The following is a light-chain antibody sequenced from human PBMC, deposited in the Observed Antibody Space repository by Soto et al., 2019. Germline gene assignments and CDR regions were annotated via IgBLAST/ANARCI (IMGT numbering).Light chain of an antibody. J-gene: IGLJ1*01. V-gene: IGLV6-57*02. CDR3: SSYAGSSNV. Sequence: NFMLTQPHSVSESPGKTVTISCTGSSGSVASNFVHWYQRRPGSAPTIVIYGDNQRPSGVPDRFSGSKSGNTASLTVSGLQAEDEADYYCSSYAGSSNVFGTGTKLTVL. CDR1: SGSVASNF. CDR2: GDN.